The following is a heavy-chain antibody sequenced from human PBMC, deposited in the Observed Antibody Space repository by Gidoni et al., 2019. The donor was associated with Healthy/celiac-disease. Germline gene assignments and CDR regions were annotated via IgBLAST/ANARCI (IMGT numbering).Heavy chain of an antibody. V-gene: IGHV3-30-3*01. CDR2: ISYDGSNK. Sequence: QVQLVESGGGVVQPGRSLGLSCAASGFTFSSYAMHWVRQAPGKGLEWVAVISYDGSNKYYADSVKGRFTISRDNSKNTLYLQMNSLRAEDTAVYYCAGQRVSSIAGPYFDYWGQGTLVTVSS. CDR1: GFTFSSYA. D-gene: IGHD6-6*01. CDR3: AGQRVSSIAGPYFDY. J-gene: IGHJ4*02.